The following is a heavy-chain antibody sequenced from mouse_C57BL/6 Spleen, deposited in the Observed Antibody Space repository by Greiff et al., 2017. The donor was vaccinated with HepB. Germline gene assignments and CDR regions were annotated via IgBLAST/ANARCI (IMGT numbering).Heavy chain of an antibody. Sequence: EVQLVESGGGLVKPGGSLKLSCAASGFTFSSYTMSWVRQTPEKRLEWVATISGGGGNTYYPDSVKGRFTISRDNAKNTLYLQMSSLRSEDTALYYCASLYSNNAMDYWGQGTSVTVSS. V-gene: IGHV5-9*01. CDR1: GFTFSSYT. D-gene: IGHD2-5*01. CDR2: ISGGGGNT. J-gene: IGHJ4*01. CDR3: ASLYSNNAMDY.